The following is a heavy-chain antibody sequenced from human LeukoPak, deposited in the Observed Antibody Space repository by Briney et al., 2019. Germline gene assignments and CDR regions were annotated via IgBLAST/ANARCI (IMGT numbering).Heavy chain of an antibody. Sequence: ASVTVSCKAFGYTFTSNYMHWVRQAPGQGHEWMGVISPSGGSTTYAQKFQGRVTLTRDTSMSTAYMELSSLRSEDTAVYYCARGGDSSSWYGSDYWGQGTLVTVSS. CDR2: ISPSGGST. J-gene: IGHJ4*02. CDR1: GYTFTSNY. D-gene: IGHD6-13*01. V-gene: IGHV1-46*01. CDR3: ARGGDSSSWYGSDY.